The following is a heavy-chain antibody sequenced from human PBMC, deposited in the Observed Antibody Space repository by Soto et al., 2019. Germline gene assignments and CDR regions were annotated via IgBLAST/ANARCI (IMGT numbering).Heavy chain of an antibody. Sequence: EVQLVESGGGLVQPGGSLRLSCAASGFTCSSYSMNWVRQAPGKGLEWVSYISSSSSTIYYADSVKGRLTISRDNAKNSLYLQMNSLRDEATAVYYWARESAALNWFDPWGQGTLVTVSS. CDR2: ISSSSSTI. J-gene: IGHJ5*02. D-gene: IGHD2-2*01. CDR1: GFTCSSYS. CDR3: ARESAALNWFDP. V-gene: IGHV3-48*02.